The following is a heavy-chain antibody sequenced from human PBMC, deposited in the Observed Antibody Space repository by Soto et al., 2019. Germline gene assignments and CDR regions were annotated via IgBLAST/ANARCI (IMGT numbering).Heavy chain of an antibody. V-gene: IGHV3-74*01. Sequence: EVQLVESGGGLVQPGGSLRLSCAASGFTFSNYWMYWVRQGPGKGLAWVSRTNGDGTYTSSADSVKGRFAISRDNAKNTLYLQMNSLRPEDTAVYYCARALDSRVTTALWGQGTLVTVSS. CDR2: TNGDGTYT. D-gene: IGHD1-1*01. CDR3: ARALDSRVTTAL. J-gene: IGHJ4*02. CDR1: GFTFSNYW.